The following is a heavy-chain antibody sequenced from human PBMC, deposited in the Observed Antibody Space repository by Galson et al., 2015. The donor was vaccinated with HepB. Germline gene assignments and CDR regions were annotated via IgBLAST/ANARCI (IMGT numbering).Heavy chain of an antibody. J-gene: IGHJ4*02. V-gene: IGHV1-18*04. CDR2: ISAYNGNT. CDR3: ARGPLDEGYFDY. Sequence: SVKVSCKASGYPFPTYGITWVRQAPGQGLEWMAWISAYNGNTNYAQKFQGRVTMSSDASTSTAYMELRSLTSDDTAVYYCARGPLDEGYFDYWGQGTLVTVSS. CDR1: GYPFPTYG. D-gene: IGHD3-9*01.